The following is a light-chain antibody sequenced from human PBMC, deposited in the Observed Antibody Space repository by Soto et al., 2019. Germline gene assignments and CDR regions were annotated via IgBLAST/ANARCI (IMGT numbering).Light chain of an antibody. J-gene: IGKJ1*01. V-gene: IGKV1-5*01. CDR3: QQGWT. Sequence: DIQVTQSPSTLSASVGDRVTITCRASQSSSSWLAWYQQKPGKAPKLLIYDASTLKSGVPSRFSGGGSGTEFTLTISSLQPDDLATYYCQQGWTFGQGTKVDIK. CDR1: QSSSSW. CDR2: DAS.